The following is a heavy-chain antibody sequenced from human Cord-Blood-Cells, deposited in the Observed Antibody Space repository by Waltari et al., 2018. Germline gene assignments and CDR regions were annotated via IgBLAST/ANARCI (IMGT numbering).Heavy chain of an antibody. V-gene: IGHV3-23*01. D-gene: IGHD6-13*01. CDR3: AKRRYSSSWGIDY. CDR2: IRGSGGST. CDR1: GFTFSSYA. Sequence: EVQLLESGGGLVQPGGSLRLSCAASGFTFSSYAISWVRQAPGKGLELVSAIRGSGGSTYSADSVKGRFTISRDNSKNTLYLKMNSLRAEDTAVYYCAKRRYSSSWGIDYWGQGTLVTVSS. J-gene: IGHJ4*02.